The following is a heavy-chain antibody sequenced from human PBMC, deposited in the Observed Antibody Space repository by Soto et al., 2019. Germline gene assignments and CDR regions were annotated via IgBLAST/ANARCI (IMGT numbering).Heavy chain of an antibody. CDR1: GGSISSGDYY. D-gene: IGHD4-17*01. V-gene: IGHV4-31*03. CDR2: MFYSGST. CDR3: ATAPLYYADRAFDS. J-gene: IGHJ4*02. Sequence: QVHLQESGPGLVKPSQTLSLPCTVSGGSISSGDYYWRWIRQHPGKGLEWIGYMFYSGSTYYNPSPMSRVTISVDTSKNQFSLKLSSVTAADTAMCYCATAPLYYADRAFDSWGQGTLVTVSS.